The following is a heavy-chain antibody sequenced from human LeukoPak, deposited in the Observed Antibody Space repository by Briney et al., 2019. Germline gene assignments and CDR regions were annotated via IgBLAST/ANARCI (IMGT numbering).Heavy chain of an antibody. J-gene: IGHJ4*02. D-gene: IGHD3-10*01. CDR3: ARDRSPYYHGSGSYFDY. CDR2: IYYSGST. V-gene: IGHV4-39*07. CDR1: DGSISSSSYY. Sequence: SETLSLTCTVSDGSISSSSYYWGWIRQPPGKGLEWIGSIYYSGSTYYNPSLKSRVTISVDTSKNQFSLKLSSVTAADTAVYYCARDRSPYYHGSGSYFDYWGQGTLVTVSS.